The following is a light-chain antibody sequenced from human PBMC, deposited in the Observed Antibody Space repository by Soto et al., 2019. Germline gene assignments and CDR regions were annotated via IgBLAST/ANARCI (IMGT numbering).Light chain of an antibody. CDR1: SSDVGAYNY. Sequence: QSALTQPASVSGSPGQSITTSCTGTSSDVGAYNYVSWYQQYPGKAPKLMIYEVNNRPSGVFNRFSGSKSGNTASLIISGLQAEDEADYYCSSYTTSNTNVFGTGTKVTVL. CDR3: SSYTTSNTNV. J-gene: IGLJ1*01. V-gene: IGLV2-14*01. CDR2: EVN.